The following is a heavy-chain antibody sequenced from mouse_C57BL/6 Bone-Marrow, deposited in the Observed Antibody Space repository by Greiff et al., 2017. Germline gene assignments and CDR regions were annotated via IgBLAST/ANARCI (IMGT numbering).Heavy chain of an antibody. D-gene: IGHD1-1*01. CDR3: AREDYYYGSSSWCAY. Sequence: VQLQQPGAELVMPGASVKLSCKASGYTFTSYWMHWVKQRPGQGLEWIGEIDPSDSYTNYNQKFKGKSTLTVDKSSSTAYMQLSSLTSEDSAVYYCAREDYYYGSSSWCAYWGQGTLVTVSA. CDR2: IDPSDSYT. V-gene: IGHV1-69*01. CDR1: GYTFTSYW. J-gene: IGHJ3*01.